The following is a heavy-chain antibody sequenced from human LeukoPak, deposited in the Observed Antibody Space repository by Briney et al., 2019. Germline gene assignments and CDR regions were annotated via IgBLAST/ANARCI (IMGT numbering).Heavy chain of an antibody. CDR3: AREGGYSGYDFDY. CDR1: GFTFSSYE. CDR2: ISSSGSTI. V-gene: IGHV3-48*03. J-gene: IGHJ4*02. Sequence: PGGSLRLSCAASGFTFSSYEMNWVRQAPGKGLEWVSDISSSGSTIYYADSVKGRFTISRDNAKNSLYLQMNSLRAEDTAVYYCAREGGYSGYDFDYWGQGTLVTVSS. D-gene: IGHD5-12*01.